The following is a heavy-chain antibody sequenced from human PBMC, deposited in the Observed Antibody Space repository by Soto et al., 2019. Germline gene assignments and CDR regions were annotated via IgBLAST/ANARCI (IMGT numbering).Heavy chain of an antibody. Sequence: QITLKEAGHTLVKPTQTLTLTCTFSGFSGSTSVLGVGWIRQSPGKALGRLALIYWADDNRYSPSLKSSLTITKDTTKTQVVLTMTNMAPADTATYYCAHIVGDWISTSCYPFDNWGQGTLVTVSA. CDR3: AHIVGDWISTSCYPFDN. V-gene: IGHV2-5*02. J-gene: IGHJ4*02. CDR2: IYWADDN. CDR1: GFSGSTSVLG. D-gene: IGHD2-2*01.